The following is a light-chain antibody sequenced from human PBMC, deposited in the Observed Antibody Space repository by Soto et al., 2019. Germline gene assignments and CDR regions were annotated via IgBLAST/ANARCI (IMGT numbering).Light chain of an antibody. CDR3: QQYKNWPL. CDR2: GAS. V-gene: IGKV3-15*01. Sequence: IVMTQSPATLSVSPGEGDTLSCRASQSVRSHLAWYQQKPGQPPRLLIYGASTRATGIPARFSGSGFGTEFTLTISSLQSEDFAVYYCQQYKNWPLFGQGTRLEIK. J-gene: IGKJ5*01. CDR1: QSVRSH.